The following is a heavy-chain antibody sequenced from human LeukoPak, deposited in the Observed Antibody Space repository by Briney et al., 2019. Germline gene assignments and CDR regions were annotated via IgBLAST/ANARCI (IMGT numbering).Heavy chain of an antibody. Sequence: PSETLSLTCTVSGGSISTYYWSWIRQPPGKGLEWIGYIYYSGRTNHNPSLKSRVTISVDTSKNQFSLKLSSVTAADTAVYYCARAQLNLVGDFGMDVWGQGTTVTVSS. CDR1: GGSISTYY. D-gene: IGHD1-1*01. CDR3: ARAQLNLVGDFGMDV. CDR2: IYYSGRT. J-gene: IGHJ6*02. V-gene: IGHV4-59*01.